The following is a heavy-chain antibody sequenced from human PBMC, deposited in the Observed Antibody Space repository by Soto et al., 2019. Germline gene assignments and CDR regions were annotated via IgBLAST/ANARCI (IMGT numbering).Heavy chain of an antibody. CDR1: GYTFTSYG. Sequence: ASVKVSCKASGYTFTSYGISWVRQAPGQGLEWMGWISAYNGNTNYAQKLQGRVTTTTDTSTSTAYMELRSLRSDDTAVYYCARWYGMVAATRWSRENYYYYMDVWGKGTTVTVSS. CDR2: ISAYNGNT. V-gene: IGHV1-18*01. J-gene: IGHJ6*03. D-gene: IGHD2-15*01. CDR3: ARWYGMVAATRWSRENYYYYMDV.